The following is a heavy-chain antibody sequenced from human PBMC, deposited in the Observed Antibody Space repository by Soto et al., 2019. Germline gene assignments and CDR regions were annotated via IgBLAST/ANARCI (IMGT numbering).Heavy chain of an antibody. Sequence: ASVKVSCKASGYTFTSYGISWVRQAPGQGLEWMGWISAYNGNTNYAQKIQGRVTMTTDTSTSTAYMELRSLRSDDTAVYYCAIIESVLRFLEWLLIDYWGQGTLVTVSS. D-gene: IGHD3-3*01. CDR3: AIIESVLRFLEWLLIDY. J-gene: IGHJ4*02. V-gene: IGHV1-18*01. CDR1: GYTFTSYG. CDR2: ISAYNGNT.